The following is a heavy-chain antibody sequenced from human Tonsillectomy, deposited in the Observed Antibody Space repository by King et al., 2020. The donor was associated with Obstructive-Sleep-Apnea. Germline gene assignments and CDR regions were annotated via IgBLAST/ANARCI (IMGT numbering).Heavy chain of an antibody. Sequence: PLQESGPGLVKPSETLSLTCTVSGGSISSSSYYWGWIRQPPGKGLEWIGSIYYSGSTYYNPSLKSRVTISVDTSKNQFSLKLSSVTAADTAVYYCAGRGVEDYYYYGMDVWGQGTTVTVSS. CDR2: IYYSGST. CDR1: GGSISSSSYY. J-gene: IGHJ6*02. D-gene: IGHD2-15*01. V-gene: IGHV4-39*07. CDR3: AGRGVEDYYYYGMDV.